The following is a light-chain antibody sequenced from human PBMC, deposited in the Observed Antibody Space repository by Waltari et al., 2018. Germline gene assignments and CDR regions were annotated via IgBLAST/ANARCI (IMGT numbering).Light chain of an antibody. V-gene: IGKV3-15*01. J-gene: IGKJ1*01. CDR1: QSVDSN. CDR2: GAS. CDR3: QQYNNWLTWS. Sequence: EIVMTQSPATLSVSPGERATLSCRASQSVDSNLAWYQQKPGQAPRLLIFGASTRATGIPARFSGSGSGIEFTLTISSLQSEDFAVYYCQQYNNWLTWSFGQGTKVEIK.